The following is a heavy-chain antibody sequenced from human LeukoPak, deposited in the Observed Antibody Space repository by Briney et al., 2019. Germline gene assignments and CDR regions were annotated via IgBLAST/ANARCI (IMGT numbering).Heavy chain of an antibody. Sequence: GGSLRLSCAASGFTFGTYAMTWVRQAPGKGLEWVSGISGSGGSTYYADSVKGRFAISRDNSKNTLHLHMNSLRAEDTAVYYCAKEMAATNAFDYWGQGTLVTVSS. CDR2: ISGSGGST. J-gene: IGHJ4*02. V-gene: IGHV3-23*01. CDR3: AKEMAATNAFDY. CDR1: GFTFGTYA. D-gene: IGHD5-24*01.